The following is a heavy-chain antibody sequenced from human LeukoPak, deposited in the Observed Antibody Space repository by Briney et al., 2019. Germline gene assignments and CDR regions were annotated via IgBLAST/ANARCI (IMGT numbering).Heavy chain of an antibody. D-gene: IGHD6-19*01. Sequence: ASVKVSCKAFGYTFTSNYMHWVRQAPGQGPEWMGVISPSGGSTTYAQKFQGRVTMTRDTSISTAYMELSRLRSDDTAVYYCARDRRRAVAGYYYYYMDVWGKGTTVTISS. CDR1: GYTFTSNY. CDR3: ARDRRRAVAGYYYYYMDV. CDR2: ISPSGGST. J-gene: IGHJ6*03. V-gene: IGHV1-2*02.